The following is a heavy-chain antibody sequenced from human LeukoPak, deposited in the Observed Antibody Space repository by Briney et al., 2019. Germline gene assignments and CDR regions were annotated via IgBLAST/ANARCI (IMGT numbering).Heavy chain of an antibody. CDR1: GGSFSGYY. J-gene: IGHJ4*02. CDR2: INHSGST. D-gene: IGHD3-10*01. V-gene: IGHV4-34*01. CDR3: ARDRTVRGGIDY. Sequence: SETLSLTCAVYGGSFSGYYWSWIRQPPGKGLEWIGEINHSGSTNYNPSLKSRVTISVDTSKNQLSLKLSSVTAADTGVYYCARDRTVRGGIDYWGQGTLVTVSS.